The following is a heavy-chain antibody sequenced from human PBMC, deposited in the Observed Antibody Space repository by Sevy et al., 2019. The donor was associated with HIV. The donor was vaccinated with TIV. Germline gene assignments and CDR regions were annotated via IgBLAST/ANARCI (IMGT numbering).Heavy chain of an antibody. D-gene: IGHD6-19*01. V-gene: IGHV3-30*04. CDR2: ISYDGSNK. CDR1: GFTFSSYA. J-gene: IGHJ4*02. CDR3: ARSGRSSGWRGGFDY. Sequence: GGCLRLSCAASGFTFSSYAMHWVRQAPGKGLEWVAVISYDGSNKYYADSVKGRFTISRDNSKNTLYLQMNSLRAEDTAVYYCARSGRSSGWRGGFDYWGQGTLVTVSS.